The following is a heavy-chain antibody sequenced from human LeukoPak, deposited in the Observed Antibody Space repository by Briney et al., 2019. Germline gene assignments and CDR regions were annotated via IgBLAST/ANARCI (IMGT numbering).Heavy chain of an antibody. CDR2: IYYTGST. V-gene: IGHV4-39*01. CDR3: ARLSKGRYFDYIFES. J-gene: IGHJ4*02. D-gene: IGHD3-9*01. CDR1: GDSVSSTTYY. Sequence: SETLSLTYTVSGDSVSSTTYYWGWIRQPPGKGLEWMANIYYTGSTYSNPSLKSRVSMSVDTSKNQFSLKMSSLTAADTAVYFCARLSKGRYFDYIFESWGQGTLVTVSS.